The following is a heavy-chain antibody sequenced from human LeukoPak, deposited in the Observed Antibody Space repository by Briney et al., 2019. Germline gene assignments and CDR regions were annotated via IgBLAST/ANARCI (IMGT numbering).Heavy chain of an antibody. Sequence: GGSLRLSCAASGFIFSNYAMSWVRQAPGKGLEWVAAISGSGDNTYYADSVKGRFTISRDNSKNTLYVQMNSLRAEDTAVYYCAKSWERQRLLDGTDVWGPGTTVTVS. CDR3: AKSWERQRLLDGTDV. CDR2: ISGSGDNT. V-gene: IGHV3-23*01. CDR1: GFIFSNYA. D-gene: IGHD1-26*01. J-gene: IGHJ6*02.